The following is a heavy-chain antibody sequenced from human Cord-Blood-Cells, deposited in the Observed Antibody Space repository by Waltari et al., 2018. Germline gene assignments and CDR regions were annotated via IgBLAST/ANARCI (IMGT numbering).Heavy chain of an antibody. D-gene: IGHD1-26*01. CDR3: ARQVWESIDY. J-gene: IGHJ4*02. CDR2: IYYSGST. V-gene: IGHV4-39*01. CDR1: GGSISSSSYY. Sequence: QLQLQESGPGLVKPSETLSLTCTVSGGSISSSSYYWGWIRQPPGKGLEWIGSIYYSGSTYYSPSLKSRVTISVDTSKNQFSLKLSSVTAADTAVYYCARQVWESIDYWGQGTLVTVSS.